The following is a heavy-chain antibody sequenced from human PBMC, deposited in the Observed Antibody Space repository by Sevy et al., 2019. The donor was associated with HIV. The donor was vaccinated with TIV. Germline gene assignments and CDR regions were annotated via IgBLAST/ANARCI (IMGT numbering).Heavy chain of an antibody. Sequence: GGSLRLSCAASGFTFSSYAMSWVRQAPGKGLEWVSAISGSGGSTYYADSVKGRFTISRDNFKNTLYLQMNSLRAEDTAIYYCGKDSNSGYRSYFDYWGQGTLVTVSS. CDR3: GKDSNSGYRSYFDY. J-gene: IGHJ4*02. D-gene: IGHD3-22*01. CDR2: ISGSGGST. V-gene: IGHV3-23*01. CDR1: GFTFSSYA.